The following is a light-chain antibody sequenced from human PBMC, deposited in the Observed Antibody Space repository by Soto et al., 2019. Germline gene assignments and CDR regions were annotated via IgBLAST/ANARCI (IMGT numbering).Light chain of an antibody. CDR2: DAS. V-gene: IGKV3-11*01. CDR3: QQRNNWPGT. Sequence: ETSLSQSLATLSLSPGGRAPLSSRASQSVTSYVAWYHQKPGQAPRLLIYDASNWATGVPARFSGSGSGTDFTLTIRSLEPEDFAVYYCQQRNNWPGTFGQGTKVEIK. CDR1: QSVTSY. J-gene: IGKJ1*01.